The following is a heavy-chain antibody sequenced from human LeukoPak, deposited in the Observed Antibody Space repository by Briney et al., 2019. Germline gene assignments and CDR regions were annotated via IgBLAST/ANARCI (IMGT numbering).Heavy chain of an antibody. D-gene: IGHD6-19*01. Sequence: QTGGSLRLSCAASGFTFRSNEMNWVRQAPGKGLEWLSYISSSGSTIHYVDSVKGRFTISRDNAKNSLFLQMNSLRAEDTAVYYCASGVHYTSGWIDIWGQGTMVIVSS. V-gene: IGHV3-48*03. J-gene: IGHJ3*02. CDR3: ASGVHYTSGWIDI. CDR1: GFTFRSNE. CDR2: ISSSGSTI.